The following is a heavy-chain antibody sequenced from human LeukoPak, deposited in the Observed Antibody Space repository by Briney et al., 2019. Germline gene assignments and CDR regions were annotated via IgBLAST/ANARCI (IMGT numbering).Heavy chain of an antibody. D-gene: IGHD3-22*01. Sequence: ASVKVSCKASGYTFTGHYIHWVRQAPGQGLEWMGWINPNSGGTNYAQKFQGRVTMTRDTSISTAYMELSRLRSDDTAVYYCAREGYYYDSSGYLDYWGQGTLVTVSS. J-gene: IGHJ4*02. V-gene: IGHV1-2*02. CDR3: AREGYYYDSSGYLDY. CDR2: INPNSGGT. CDR1: GYTFTGHY.